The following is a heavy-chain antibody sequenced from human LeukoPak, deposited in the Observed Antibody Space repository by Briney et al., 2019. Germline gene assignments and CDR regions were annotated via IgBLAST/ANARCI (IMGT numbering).Heavy chain of an antibody. Sequence: GGSLRLSCAASGFTFSSYAMSWVRQAPGKGLEWVSAISGSGGSTYYADSVKGRFTISRDNSKNTLYLQMNSLRAEDTAVYYCARGGGYCSSTSCYNNWFDPWGQGTLVTVSS. D-gene: IGHD2-2*02. CDR2: ISGSGGST. J-gene: IGHJ5*02. V-gene: IGHV3-23*01. CDR3: ARGGGYCSSTSCYNNWFDP. CDR1: GFTFSSYA.